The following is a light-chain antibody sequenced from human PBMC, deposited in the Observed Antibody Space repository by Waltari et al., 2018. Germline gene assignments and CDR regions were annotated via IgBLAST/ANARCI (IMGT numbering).Light chain of an antibody. CDR3: QQVNNYLLT. CDR1: QGFSSS. J-gene: IGKJ4*01. Sequence: DIQLTQSPSFLSASVGDRVTITCRASQGFSSSLAWYQQKPGKAPKLLIYGASTLQSGVPSRFSGGGSGTEFTLTISSLQPEDFATYYCQQVNNYLLTFGGGTKEEIK. V-gene: IGKV1-9*01. CDR2: GAS.